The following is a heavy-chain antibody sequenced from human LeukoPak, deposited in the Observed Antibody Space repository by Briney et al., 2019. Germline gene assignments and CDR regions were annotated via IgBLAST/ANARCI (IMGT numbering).Heavy chain of an antibody. CDR3: ARNPSSTYYYDSSGYRYFDL. CDR2: ISSSSSYI. D-gene: IGHD3-22*01. J-gene: IGHJ2*01. V-gene: IGHV3-21*01. Sequence: GGSLRLSCAASGFTFSSYSMNWVRQAPGKGLEWVSSISSSSSYIYYADSVKGRFTISRDNAKNSLYLQMNSLRAEDTAVYYCARNPSSTYYYDSSGYRYFDLWGRGTLVTVSS. CDR1: GFTFSSYS.